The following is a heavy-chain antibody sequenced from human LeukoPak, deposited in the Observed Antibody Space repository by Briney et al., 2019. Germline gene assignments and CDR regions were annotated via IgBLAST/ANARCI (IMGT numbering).Heavy chain of an antibody. D-gene: IGHD3-10*01. J-gene: IGHJ4*02. Sequence: SVKVSCKASGGTFSSYAISWVRQAPGQGLDWMGGIIPIFGTANYAQKFQGRVTITADESTSTAYMELSSLRSEDTAVYYCATSSNYYGSGPFDYWGQGTLVTVSS. V-gene: IGHV1-69*01. CDR3: ATSSNYYGSGPFDY. CDR1: GGTFSSYA. CDR2: IIPIFGTA.